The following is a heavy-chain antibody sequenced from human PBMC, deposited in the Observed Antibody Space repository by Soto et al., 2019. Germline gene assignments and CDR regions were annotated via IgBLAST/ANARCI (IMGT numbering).Heavy chain of an antibody. CDR2: ISAYNGNT. Sequence: ASVKVSCKASGYTFTSYGISWVRQAPGQGLEWMGWISAYNGNTNYAQKLQGRVTMTTDTSTSTAYMELRSLRSDDTAVYYCARYAAALKDFYYYGMDVWGQGTMVTVAS. V-gene: IGHV1-18*01. CDR1: GYTFTSYG. J-gene: IGHJ6*02. D-gene: IGHD6-13*01. CDR3: ARYAAALKDFYYYGMDV.